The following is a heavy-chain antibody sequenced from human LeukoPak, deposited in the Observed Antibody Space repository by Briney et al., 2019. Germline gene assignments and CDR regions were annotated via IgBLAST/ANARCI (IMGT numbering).Heavy chain of an antibody. D-gene: IGHD3-16*01. J-gene: IGHJ4*02. V-gene: IGHV4-59*12. CDR3: TCASWYFDY. CDR2: IYNSGNT. Sequence: SETLSLTCTVSGGSISIYYWSWIRQPPGKGLEWIGYIYNSGNTIYNPSLRSRVTISVDTSKNQFSLKLSSVTAADTAVYYCTCASWYFDYWGQGTLVTVSS. CDR1: GGSISIYY.